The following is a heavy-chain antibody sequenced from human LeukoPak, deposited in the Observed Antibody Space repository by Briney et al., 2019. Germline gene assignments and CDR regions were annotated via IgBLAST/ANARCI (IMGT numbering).Heavy chain of an antibody. CDR3: AKDYLREDSSGWFHVLSAFDI. Sequence: GGSLRLSCAASGFTFGSYAMSWVRQAPGKGLEWVSAISGSGGSTYYADSVKGRFTISRDNSKNTLYLQMNSLRAEDTAVYYCAKDYLREDSSGWFHVLSAFDIWGQGTMVTVSS. V-gene: IGHV3-23*01. CDR2: ISGSGGST. CDR1: GFTFGSYA. J-gene: IGHJ3*02. D-gene: IGHD6-19*01.